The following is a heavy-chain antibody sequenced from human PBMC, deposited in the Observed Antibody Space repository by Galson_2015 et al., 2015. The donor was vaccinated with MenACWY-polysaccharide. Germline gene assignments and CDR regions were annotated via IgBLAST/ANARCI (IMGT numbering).Heavy chain of an antibody. CDR1: GFTFSSYS. CDR2: ISSSSSYI. J-gene: IGHJ4*02. V-gene: IGHV3-21*01. Sequence: SLRLSCAASGFTFSSYSMNWVRQAPGKGLEWVPSISSSSSYIYYADSVKGRFTISRDNTKNSLYLQMNSLRAEDTAVYYCARGVATVTTISDYWGQGTLVTVSS. CDR3: ARGVATVTTISDY. D-gene: IGHD4-17*01.